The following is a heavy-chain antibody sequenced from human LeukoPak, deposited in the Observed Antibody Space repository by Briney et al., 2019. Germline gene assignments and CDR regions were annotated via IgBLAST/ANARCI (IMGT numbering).Heavy chain of an antibody. D-gene: IGHD2-8*01. V-gene: IGHV1-2*06. CDR1: AYTFTGYY. CDR2: INPNSGGT. CDR3: ARAEKCTNGVCGLTGIDY. J-gene: IGHJ4*02. Sequence: ASVKVSCKASAYTFTGYYLHWVRQAPGQRLEWMGRINPNSGGTNYAQRFQGRVTMTRDTSISTAYMELSGLRSDDTAVYYCARAEKCTNGVCGLTGIDYWGQGTLVTVSS.